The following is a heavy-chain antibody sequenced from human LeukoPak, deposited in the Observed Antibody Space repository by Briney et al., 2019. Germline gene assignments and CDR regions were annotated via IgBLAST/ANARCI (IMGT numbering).Heavy chain of an antibody. CDR1: GFTFSSYW. V-gene: IGHV3-74*01. CDR3: ARDNSSVFDH. Sequence: GGSLRLSCAASGFTFSSYWMHWVRQAPGKGLVWVSRISPDGSTTGHADSVKGRFTTSRDNAKNTLFLQMGSLRAEDTAVYYCARDNSSVFDHWGQGALVTVSS. D-gene: IGHD6-6*01. CDR2: ISPDGSTT. J-gene: IGHJ4*02.